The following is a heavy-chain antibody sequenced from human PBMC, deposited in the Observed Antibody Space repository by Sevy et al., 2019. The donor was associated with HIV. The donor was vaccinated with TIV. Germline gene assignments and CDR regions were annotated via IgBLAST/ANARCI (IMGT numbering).Heavy chain of an antibody. CDR1: GYTFTNYA. Sequence: ASVKVSCKASGYTFTNYALHWVRQAPGQSLEWMGWINVGNGNTRYSQKFQDRFTITRGTSASTAYMELNSLTSEATAIYYCARDQTAARKGLDYWGQGTLVTVSS. D-gene: IGHD2-15*01. J-gene: IGHJ4*02. CDR2: INVGNGNT. V-gene: IGHV1-3*01. CDR3: ARDQTAARKGLDY.